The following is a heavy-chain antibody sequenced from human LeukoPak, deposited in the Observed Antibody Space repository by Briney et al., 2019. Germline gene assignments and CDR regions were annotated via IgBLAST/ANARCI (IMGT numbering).Heavy chain of an antibody. CDR2: INHSGST. Sequence: SETLSLTCAVYGGSFSGYYWSWLRQPPGKGLEWIGEINHSGSTNYNPSLKSRVTISVDTSKNQFSLKLSSVTAADTAVYYCARLVGRRPGFRSDYWGQGTLVTVSS. CDR3: ARLVGRRPGFRSDY. CDR1: GGSFSGYY. J-gene: IGHJ4*02. D-gene: IGHD2-15*01. V-gene: IGHV4-34*01.